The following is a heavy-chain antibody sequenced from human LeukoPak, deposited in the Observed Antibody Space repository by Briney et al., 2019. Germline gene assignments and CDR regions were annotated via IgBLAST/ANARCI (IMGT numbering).Heavy chain of an antibody. CDR3: ATSHYGGKVGDY. Sequence: PGGSLRLSCAASGFTFSSYGMHWVRQAPGKGLEWVAVISYDGSNKYYADSVKGRFTISRDNSKNTLYLQMNSLRAEDTAVYYCATSHYGGKVGDYWGQGTLVTVSS. V-gene: IGHV3-30*03. CDR1: GFTFSSYG. CDR2: ISYDGSNK. D-gene: IGHD4-23*01. J-gene: IGHJ4*02.